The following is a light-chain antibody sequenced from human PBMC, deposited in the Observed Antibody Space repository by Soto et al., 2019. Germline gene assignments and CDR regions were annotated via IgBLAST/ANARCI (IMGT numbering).Light chain of an antibody. Sequence: EIVMTQSPATLSVSPGERATLSCRASQSVSSNLAWYQKKPGQAPRLLIYGASTRATGIPARFSGSGSGTEFTLTISSLQSEDFAVYYCQQYNNWPLSFTFGPGTKVDIK. J-gene: IGKJ3*01. CDR2: GAS. CDR3: QQYNNWPLSFT. CDR1: QSVSSN. V-gene: IGKV3-15*01.